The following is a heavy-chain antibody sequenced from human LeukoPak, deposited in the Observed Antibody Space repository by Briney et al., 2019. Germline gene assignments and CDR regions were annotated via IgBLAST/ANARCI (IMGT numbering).Heavy chain of an antibody. J-gene: IGHJ6*03. Sequence: SETLSLTCAVYGGSFSGYYWSWIRQPPGKGLEWIGEINHSGSTNYNPSLNSRVTISVDTSKIQFSLKLSSVTAADTAVYYCLGKDDYYYYMDVWGKGTTVTVSS. D-gene: IGHD1-26*01. CDR2: INHSGST. CDR3: LGKDDYYYYMDV. V-gene: IGHV4-34*03. CDR1: GGSFSGYY.